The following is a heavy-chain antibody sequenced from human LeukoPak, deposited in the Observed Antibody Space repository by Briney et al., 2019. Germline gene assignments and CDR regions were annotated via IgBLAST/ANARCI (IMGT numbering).Heavy chain of an antibody. CDR3: ASFRDGVYYFDY. CDR1: GGSISSYY. J-gene: IGHJ4*02. CDR2: IYYSGST. Sequence: PSETLSLTCTVSGGSISSYYWSWIRQPPGKGLEWIGYIYYSGSTNYNPSLKSRVTISVDTSKNQFSLKLSSVTAADTAVYYCASFRDGVYYFDYWGQGTLVTVSS. V-gene: IGHV4-59*01. D-gene: IGHD5-24*01.